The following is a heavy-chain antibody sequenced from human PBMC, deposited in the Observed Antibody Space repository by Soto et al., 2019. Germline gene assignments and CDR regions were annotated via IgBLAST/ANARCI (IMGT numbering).Heavy chain of an antibody. Sequence: ASVKVSCKASGYTFTSYGINWVRQAPGQGLEWMGWISAYNGNTNYAQKLQGRVTMTTDTSTSTAYMELRSLRSEDTAVYYCATAGLENNWFDPWGQGTLVTVSS. CDR3: ATAGLENNWFDP. V-gene: IGHV1-18*01. CDR1: GYTFTSYG. CDR2: ISAYNGNT. D-gene: IGHD1-1*01. J-gene: IGHJ5*02.